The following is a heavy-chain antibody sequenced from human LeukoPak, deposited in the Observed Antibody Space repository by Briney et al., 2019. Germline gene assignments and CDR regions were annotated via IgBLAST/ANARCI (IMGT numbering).Heavy chain of an antibody. V-gene: IGHV3-33*01. D-gene: IGHD3-10*01. J-gene: IGHJ6*02. Sequence: QTGGSLRLSCAASGFTFSSYGMHWVRQAPGKGLEWVAVIWYDGSNKYYADSVKGRFTISRDNSKNTLYLQMNSLRAEDTAVYYCATVRGSLPYYHSMDVWGQGTTVTVSS. CDR2: IWYDGSNK. CDR3: ATVRGSLPYYHSMDV. CDR1: GFTFSSYG.